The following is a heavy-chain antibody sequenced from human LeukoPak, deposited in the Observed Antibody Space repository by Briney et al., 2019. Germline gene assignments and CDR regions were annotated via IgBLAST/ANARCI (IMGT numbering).Heavy chain of an antibody. Sequence: GESLKISCKASGYSFTSYWIAWVRQMPGKGLEWMGIIHPGDSDTRYSPSFQGQVTISADKSVTTAYLQWSSLKASDTAMYYCARQITSGYFLELDYWGQGALVTVSS. CDR3: ARQITSGYFLELDY. V-gene: IGHV5-51*01. CDR2: IHPGDSDT. J-gene: IGHJ4*02. D-gene: IGHD3-22*01. CDR1: GYSFTSYW.